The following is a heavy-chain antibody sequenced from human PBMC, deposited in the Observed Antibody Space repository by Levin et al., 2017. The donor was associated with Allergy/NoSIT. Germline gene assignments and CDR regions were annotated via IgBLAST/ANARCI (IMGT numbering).Heavy chain of an antibody. CDR3: ARHGKTSLRFDAFDI. J-gene: IGHJ3*02. Sequence: KVSCKGSGYTFTSHWIGWVRQMPGKGLEWMGIIYPSDSDTRYSPSFQGQVTISADKSISTAYLQWSSLKASDTATYYCARHGKTSLRFDAFDIWGQGTMITVSS. CDR2: IYPSDSDT. CDR1: GYTFTSHW. V-gene: IGHV5-51*01.